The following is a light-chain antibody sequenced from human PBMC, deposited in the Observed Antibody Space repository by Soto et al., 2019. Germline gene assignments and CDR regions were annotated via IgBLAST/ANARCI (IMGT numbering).Light chain of an antibody. Sequence: QSVLTQPPSASGTPGQRVTISCSGSSSNIGSNTVNWYQQLPGTAPKLLIYKNNQRPSGVPDRFSGSKSGTSASLAISGLQSEDEADYYCAAWHDSLNGPVFGGGTKLTVL. CDR3: AAWHDSLNGPV. CDR2: KNN. CDR1: SSNIGSNT. J-gene: IGLJ2*01. V-gene: IGLV1-44*01.